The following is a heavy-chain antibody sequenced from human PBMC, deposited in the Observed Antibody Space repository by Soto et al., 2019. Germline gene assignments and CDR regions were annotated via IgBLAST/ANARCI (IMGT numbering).Heavy chain of an antibody. CDR2: INPSSGYT. J-gene: IGHJ5*02. Sequence: ASVKVSCKASGYTFSSYYMNWVRQAPGQGLEWLGIINPSSGYTTYAQRFLGRVTMTSDNSKNTLYLQMNSLRAEDTAVYYCAKFYGGNSAHTYTIDPWGQGTLVTVSS. CDR3: AKFYGGNSAHTYTIDP. D-gene: IGHD2-21*02. V-gene: IGHV1-46*01. CDR1: GYTFSSYY.